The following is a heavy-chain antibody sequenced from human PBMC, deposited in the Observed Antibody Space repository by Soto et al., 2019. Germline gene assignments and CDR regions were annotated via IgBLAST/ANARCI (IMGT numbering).Heavy chain of an antibody. CDR3: ARESPDPDYDFWSGYYTGASAKIYYYGMDV. CDR2: IIPIFGTA. CDR1: GGTFSSYA. J-gene: IGHJ6*02. V-gene: IGHV1-69*06. Sequence: ASVKVSCKASGGTFSSYAISWVRQAPGQGLEWMGGIIPIFGTANYAQKFQGRVTITADKSTSTAYMELSSLGSEDTAVYYCARESPDPDYDFWSGYYTGASAKIYYYGMDVWGQGTTVTVSS. D-gene: IGHD3-3*01.